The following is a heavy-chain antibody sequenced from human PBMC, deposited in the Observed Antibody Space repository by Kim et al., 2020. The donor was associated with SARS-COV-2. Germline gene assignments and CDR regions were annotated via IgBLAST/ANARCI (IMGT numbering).Heavy chain of an antibody. V-gene: IGHV5-10-1*01. CDR2: IDPSDSYT. CDR1: GYSFTSYW. CDR3: ARGNLGAQIDVVVDFDY. J-gene: IGHJ4*02. D-gene: IGHD2-15*01. Sequence: GESLKISCKGSGYSFTSYWISWVRQMPGKGLEWMGRIDPSDSYTNYSPSFQGHVTISADKSISTAYLQWSSLKASDTAMYYCARGNLGAQIDVVVDFDYWGQGTLVTVSS.